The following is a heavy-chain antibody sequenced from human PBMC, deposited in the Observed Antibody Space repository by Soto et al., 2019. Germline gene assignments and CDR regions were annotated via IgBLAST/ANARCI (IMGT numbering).Heavy chain of an antibody. J-gene: IGHJ4*02. CDR3: ASLWEIREYSDY. D-gene: IGHD3-16*01. Sequence: QVQLVQSGGGVVQPGRSLRLSCAASGFTFSYYAMHWVRQAPGKGLEWVAAISYDGTNKYYADSVQGRLTISRDNSKNTLYLQMNSLRAEDTAVYYCASLWEIREYSDYWGQGTLVTVSS. CDR1: GFTFSYYA. CDR2: ISYDGTNK. V-gene: IGHV3-30-3*01.